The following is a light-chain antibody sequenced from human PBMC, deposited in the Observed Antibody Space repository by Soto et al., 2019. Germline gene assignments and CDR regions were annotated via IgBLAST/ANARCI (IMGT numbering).Light chain of an antibody. CDR2: GAS. CDR1: QSVSSN. Sequence: DIGLSLSLATLSVYTGERATLSCRASQSVSSNLAWYQQKPGQAPRLLIYGASSRATGIPDRFSGSGSGTDFTLTISRLEPEDFAVYYCQQYANSPVTFGGGTKVDIK. CDR3: QQYANSPVT. V-gene: IGKV3-20*01. J-gene: IGKJ4*01.